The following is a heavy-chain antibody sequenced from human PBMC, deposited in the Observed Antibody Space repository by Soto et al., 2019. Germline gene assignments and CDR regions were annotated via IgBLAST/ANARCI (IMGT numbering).Heavy chain of an antibody. CDR1: GYTLTELS. Sequence: GASVKVSCKVSGYTLTELSMHWVRQAPGKGLEWMGGFDPEDGETIYAQKFQGRVTMTEDTSTDTAYMGLSSLRSEDTAVYYCATDVKYSSGWLDYWGQGTLVTVSS. CDR2: FDPEDGET. V-gene: IGHV1-24*01. J-gene: IGHJ4*02. CDR3: ATDVKYSSGWLDY. D-gene: IGHD6-19*01.